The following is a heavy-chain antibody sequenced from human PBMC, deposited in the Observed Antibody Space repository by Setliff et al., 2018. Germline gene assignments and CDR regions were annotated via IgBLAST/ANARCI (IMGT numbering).Heavy chain of an antibody. CDR1: GYTFTNHY. CDR2: INPGGGST. CDR3: ARDNLRTGRAAAIPFHY. J-gene: IGHJ4*02. D-gene: IGHD6-13*01. Sequence: ASVKVSCKASGYTFTNHYMHWVRQAPGQGLEWMGMINPGGGSTTYAQKFQGRVTMTRDTSTSTVYMELSSLRTEDTAVYYCARDNLRTGRAAAIPFHYWGQGTLVTVSS. V-gene: IGHV1-46*01.